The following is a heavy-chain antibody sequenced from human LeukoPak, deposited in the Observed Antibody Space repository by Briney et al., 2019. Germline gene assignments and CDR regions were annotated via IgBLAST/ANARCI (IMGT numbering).Heavy chain of an antibody. D-gene: IGHD2-21*01. V-gene: IGHV3-21*01. CDR1: GLTFSSYS. CDR2: ISSSSSYI. J-gene: IGHJ4*02. Sequence: PGGSLRLSCAASGLTFSSYSMNWVRQAPGKGLEWVSSISSSSSYIYYADSVKGRFTISRDNAKNSLYVQMNSLRAEDTAVYYCARGGGEADYWGQGTLVTVSS. CDR3: ARGGGEADY.